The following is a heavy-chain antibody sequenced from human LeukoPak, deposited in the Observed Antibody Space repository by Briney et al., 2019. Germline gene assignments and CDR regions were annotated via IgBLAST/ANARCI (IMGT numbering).Heavy chain of an antibody. CDR3: TRVGYIDEGIAY. CDR2: IKQDGSKK. D-gene: IGHD5-24*01. J-gene: IGHJ4*02. V-gene: IGHV3-7*04. Sequence: GGSLSLSCVASGFPFSSYWITWVRQAPGKGMGWVANIKQDGSKKSYVDSVKGRFTISRDNAKNSLYLRMNSLRAEDTAIYYCTRVGYIDEGIAYWGQGTLVTVSS. CDR1: GFPFSSYW.